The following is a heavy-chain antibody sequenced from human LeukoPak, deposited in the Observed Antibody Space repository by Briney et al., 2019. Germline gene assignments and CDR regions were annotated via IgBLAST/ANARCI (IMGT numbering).Heavy chain of an antibody. D-gene: IGHD2-2*01. J-gene: IGHJ6*04. CDR3: ARRDAEYQLPPYGMDV. Sequence: PGGSLRLFCAASGFTFSSYAMHWVRQAPGKGLEWVAVISYDGSNKYYADSVKGRFTISRDNSKNMLYLQMNSLRAEDTAVYYCARRDAEYQLPPYGMDVWGKGTTVTVSS. CDR1: GFTFSSYA. CDR2: ISYDGSNK. V-gene: IGHV3-30*04.